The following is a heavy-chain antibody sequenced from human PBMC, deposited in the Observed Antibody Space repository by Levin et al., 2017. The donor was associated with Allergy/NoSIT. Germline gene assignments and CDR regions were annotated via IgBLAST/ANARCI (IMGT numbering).Heavy chain of an antibody. CDR2: VRMKANSYTT. D-gene: IGHD1-26*01. CDR3: ARGEVGCGSYSPPCMRGPPDF. Sequence: LSLTCAASGFSFSDHYMDWVRQAPGKGLEWVGRVRMKANSYTTEYAAAVKGRFTISRDDSKNSVYLQMNSLETEDTAMYYCARGEVGCGSYSPPCMRGPPDFCGQGTLVTVSS. V-gene: IGHV3-72*01. J-gene: IGHJ4*02. CDR1: GFSFSDHY.